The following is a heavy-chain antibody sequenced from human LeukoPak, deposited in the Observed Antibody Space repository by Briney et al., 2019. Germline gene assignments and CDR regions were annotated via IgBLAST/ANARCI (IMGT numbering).Heavy chain of an antibody. V-gene: IGHV4-39*01. CDR2: IYYSGNT. Sequence: PSETLSLTCTVSAGSIGSSSYYWGWIRQPPGEGLEWIGSIYYSGNTYYNPSLKSRVTISVDTSKNQVSLRLSSVTAADTAVYYCARQGSGGRSFDVWGQGTMGTVSS. J-gene: IGHJ3*01. D-gene: IGHD1-26*01. CDR3: ARQGSGGRSFDV. CDR1: AGSIGSSSYY.